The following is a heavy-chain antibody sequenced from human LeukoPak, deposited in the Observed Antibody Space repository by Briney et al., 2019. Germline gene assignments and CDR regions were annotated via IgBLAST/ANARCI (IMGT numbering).Heavy chain of an antibody. Sequence: GSLRLSCAASGFTFSDSYMSWIRQPPGKGLEWIGYIYYSGSTNYNPSLKSRVTISVDTSKNQFSLKLSSVTAADTAVYYCARQEQQLIYNWFDPWGQGTLVTVSS. CDR3: ARQEQQLIYNWFDP. CDR2: IYYSGST. CDR1: GFTFSDSY. V-gene: IGHV4-59*01. J-gene: IGHJ5*02. D-gene: IGHD6-13*01.